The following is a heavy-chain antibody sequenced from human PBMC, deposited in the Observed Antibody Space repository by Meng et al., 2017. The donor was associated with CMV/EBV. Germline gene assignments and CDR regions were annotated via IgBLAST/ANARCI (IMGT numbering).Heavy chain of an antibody. CDR1: GGTFSSYA. CDR3: ARVTQYTYYFDY. V-gene: IGHV1-69*10. J-gene: IGHJ4*02. D-gene: IGHD5-18*01. Sequence: SVKVSCKASGGTFSSYAISWVRRAPGQGLEWMGGIIPILGIANYAQKFQGRVTITADKSTSTAYMELSSLRSEDTAVYYCARVTQYTYYFDYWGQGTLVTVSS. CDR2: IIPILGIA.